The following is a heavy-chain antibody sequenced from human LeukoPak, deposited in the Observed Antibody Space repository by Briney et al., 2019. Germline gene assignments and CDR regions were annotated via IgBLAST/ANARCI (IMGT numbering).Heavy chain of an antibody. J-gene: IGHJ6*02. V-gene: IGHV4-4*07. CDR1: GGSISSYY. D-gene: IGHD3-10*01. Sequence: SETLSLTCTVSGGSISSYYWCWIRQRARQGLERIGRMYTSGSTNYNPSLKSRVTMSVDTSKNQFYLKLSSVTAADTAVYYCARAGTYGVRGVISSDVWGQGTTVTVSS. CDR2: MYTSGST. CDR3: ARAGTYGVRGVISSDV.